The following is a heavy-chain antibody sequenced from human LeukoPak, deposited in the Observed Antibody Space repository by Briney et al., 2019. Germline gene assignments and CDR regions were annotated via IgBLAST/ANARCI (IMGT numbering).Heavy chain of an antibody. Sequence: NSSETLSLTCTVSGGSISSYYWSWIRQPPGKGLKWIGYIYYSGSTNYNPSLKSRVTISVDTSKNQFSLKLSSVTAADTAVYYCAALAVAGPYYYYYMDVWGKGTTVTVSS. J-gene: IGHJ6*03. V-gene: IGHV4-59*08. CDR2: IYYSGST. CDR3: AALAVAGPYYYYYMDV. CDR1: GGSISSYY. D-gene: IGHD6-19*01.